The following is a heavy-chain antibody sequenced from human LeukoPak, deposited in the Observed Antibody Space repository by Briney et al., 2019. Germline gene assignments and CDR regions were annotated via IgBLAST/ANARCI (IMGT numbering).Heavy chain of an antibody. CDR2: IIPIFGTA. CDR3: ARVLGVVPAAMSYYGMDV. D-gene: IGHD2-2*01. J-gene: IGHJ6*04. CDR1: GGTFSSYA. V-gene: IGHV1-69*13. Sequence: SVKVSCKASGGTFSSYAISWVRQAPGQGLEWMGGIIPIFGTANYAQKFQGRVTITADESTSTAYMELSSLRSEDTAVYYCARVLGVVPAAMSYYGMDVWGKGTTVTVSS.